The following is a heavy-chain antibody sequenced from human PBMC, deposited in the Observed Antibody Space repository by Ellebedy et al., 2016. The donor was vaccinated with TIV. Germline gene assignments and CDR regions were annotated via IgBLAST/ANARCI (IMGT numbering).Heavy chain of an antibody. Sequence: ASVKVSXKVSGYTLSAFSMHWVRQAPGKGLEWMGGFDPGDGEPIFAQKFQGRVTLTEDTSTDTSFMELSTLTSEDTAVYYCATGAVIVAGTFDIWGHGTMLTVSS. CDR2: FDPGDGEP. CDR3: ATGAVIVAGTFDI. D-gene: IGHD6-19*01. V-gene: IGHV1-24*01. CDR1: GYTLSAFS. J-gene: IGHJ3*02.